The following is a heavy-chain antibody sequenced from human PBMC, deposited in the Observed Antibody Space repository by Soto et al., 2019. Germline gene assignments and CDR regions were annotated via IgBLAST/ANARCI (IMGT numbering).Heavy chain of an antibody. D-gene: IGHD6-13*01. CDR1: GGSMRNYF. V-gene: IGHV4-59*01. Sequence: SETLSLTCTVSGGSMRNYFWTWIRQPPGKGLECIGYIHYSGTTSFFPSYNPSLRSRVTISEDTSKNQFSLKLLSVTTADTAVYFCAAGEASSRNLAPYYLDFWGQGTLVTVSS. CDR3: AAGEASSRNLAPYYLDF. CDR2: IHYSGTT. J-gene: IGHJ4*02.